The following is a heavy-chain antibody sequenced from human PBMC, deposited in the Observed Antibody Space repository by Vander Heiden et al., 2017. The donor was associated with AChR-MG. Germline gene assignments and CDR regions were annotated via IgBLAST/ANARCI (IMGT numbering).Heavy chain of an antibody. CDR3: AKLSSSGGGGGDY. Sequence: QVQLVQSGAELKKPGSSVKVSCKASGGTFSSYAISWVRQAPGQGLGWMGGFPPFFIITTYAKKFRGRVTIPADKSTGTAYMELSSLRSEDTAFYSWAKLSSSGGGGGDYWGQGTLVTVSS. CDR2: FPPFFIIT. D-gene: IGHD6-19*01. V-gene: IGHV1-69*17. J-gene: IGHJ4*02. CDR1: GGTFSSYA.